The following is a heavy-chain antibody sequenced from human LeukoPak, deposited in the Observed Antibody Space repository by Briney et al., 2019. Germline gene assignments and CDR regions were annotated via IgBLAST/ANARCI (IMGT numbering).Heavy chain of an antibody. Sequence: GGSLRLSCAASGFTVSSNYMSWVRQAPGKGLEWVGRIKSKTDGGTTDYAAPVKGRFTISRDDSKNTLYLQMNSLKTEDTAVYYCTGVSRSSWYDYWGQGTLVTVSS. CDR1: GFTVSSNY. CDR3: TGVSRSSWYDY. CDR2: IKSKTDGGTT. V-gene: IGHV3-15*01. D-gene: IGHD6-13*01. J-gene: IGHJ4*02.